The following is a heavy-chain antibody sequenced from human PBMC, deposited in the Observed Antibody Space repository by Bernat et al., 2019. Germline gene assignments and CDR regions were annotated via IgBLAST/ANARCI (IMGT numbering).Heavy chain of an antibody. CDR2: IWYDGSNQ. V-gene: IGHV3-33*01. J-gene: IGHJ4*02. CDR1: GFTFSSYG. Sequence: QVQLVESGGGVVQPGRSLRLSCAASGFTFSSYGMHWVRQAPGKGLEWVAVIWYDGSNQYYAESVKGRFTISRDNSKNTLYLQMNSLRAEDTAVYYCARDGYYDFWSGYTYYFDYWGQGTLVTVSS. D-gene: IGHD3-3*01. CDR3: ARDGYYDFWSGYTYYFDY.